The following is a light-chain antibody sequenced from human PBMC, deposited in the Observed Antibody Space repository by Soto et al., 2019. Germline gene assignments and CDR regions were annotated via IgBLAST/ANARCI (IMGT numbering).Light chain of an antibody. CDR3: QLYYGATRV. Sequence: QAVVTQETSLTVSLGGTVTLTCSSSTGAVTGTHYANWFQQKPGQPPRSLIYSTGNKYSWTPARFSGSLLGGSAALTLSDVQPEDEADYYCQLYYGATRVFGGGTKLTVL. CDR2: STG. CDR1: TGAVTGTHY. V-gene: IGLV7-43*01. J-gene: IGLJ3*02.